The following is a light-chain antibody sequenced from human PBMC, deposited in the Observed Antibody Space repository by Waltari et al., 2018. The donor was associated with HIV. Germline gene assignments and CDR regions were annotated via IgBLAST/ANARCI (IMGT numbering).Light chain of an antibody. V-gene: IGLV1-44*01. J-gene: IGLJ3*02. CDR3: ASWDASLDGWV. CDR1: TANIGTNT. Sequence: QSLLTQPPSASGTPGQRVTISCSGGTANIGTNTVNWYKQLPGTAPTLLIFSDNRRPSGVSARFSGSKSGTSASLAISGLRSDDEAKFICASWDASLDGWVFGGGTQLTVL. CDR2: SDN.